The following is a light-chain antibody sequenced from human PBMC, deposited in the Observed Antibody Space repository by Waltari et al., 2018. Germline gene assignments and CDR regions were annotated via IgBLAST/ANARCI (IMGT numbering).Light chain of an antibody. Sequence: DIQMTQSPSSLAASVGDRVPITCRPSQGISKFLAWFRQKPGKAPESLIYGASSLQSGVPSRFSGSGSGTDFTLTISSLQPEEFASYYCQQYKTFPLTFGGGTKVEIK. CDR1: QGISKF. CDR2: GAS. CDR3: QQYKTFPLT. J-gene: IGKJ4*01. V-gene: IGKV1-16*01.